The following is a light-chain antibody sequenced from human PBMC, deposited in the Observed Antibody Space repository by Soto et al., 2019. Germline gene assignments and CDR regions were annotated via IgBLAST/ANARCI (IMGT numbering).Light chain of an antibody. CDR3: SSYSTSSTLYV. CDR1: NSDVGGFDF. J-gene: IGLJ1*01. V-gene: IGLV2-14*01. Sequence: QSVLTQPATVSGSPGQSITISCTGTNSDVGGFDFVSWYQHHTGKAPKLMIYEVTNRPSGVSDRFSGSKSGSTASLTISGLQAEDEADYYCSSYSTSSTLYVFGTGTKVTVL. CDR2: EVT.